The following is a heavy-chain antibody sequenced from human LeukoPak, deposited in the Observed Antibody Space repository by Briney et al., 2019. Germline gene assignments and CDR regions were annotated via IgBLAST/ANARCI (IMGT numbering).Heavy chain of an antibody. J-gene: IGHJ4*02. D-gene: IGHD3-10*01. CDR3: ARDQTLYGSGSYLDY. CDR2: IYSGGST. Sequence: GGSLRLSCAASGFTVSSNYMSWVRQAPGKGLEWVSVIYSGGSTYYADSVKGRFTISRDNFKNTLYLQMNSLRAEDTAVYYCARDQTLYGSGSYLDYWGQGTLVTVSS. CDR1: GFTVSSNY. V-gene: IGHV3-53*01.